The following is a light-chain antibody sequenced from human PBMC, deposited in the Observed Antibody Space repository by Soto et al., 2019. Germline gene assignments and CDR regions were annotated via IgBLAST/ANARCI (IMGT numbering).Light chain of an antibody. J-gene: IGLJ1*01. CDR3: AAWDDRLNGYV. CDR1: SSNIGSNT. CDR2: SNN. V-gene: IGLV1-44*01. Sequence: QSVLTQTSSASGNPGQRVTISSSGSSSNIGSNTINWYQQRPGTSPKLLIYSNNQRPSGVPDRFSGSKSGTSASLAISGLQSEDEADYYCAAWDDRLNGYVFGTGTKVTVL.